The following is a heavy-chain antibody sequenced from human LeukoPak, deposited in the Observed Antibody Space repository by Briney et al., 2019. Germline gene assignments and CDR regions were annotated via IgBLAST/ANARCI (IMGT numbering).Heavy chain of an antibody. J-gene: IGHJ4*02. Sequence: GQSLRLSCAASGFTFSRFWTSWVSHAPGRGLEWVAKTNQAGREKFHMDSVKGRFTISRDNAKNSLNLLMNSLRAEDTAVYYCASASPAADYGGQGTLVTVSS. CDR2: TNQAGREK. D-gene: IGHD2-2*01. CDR1: GFTFSRFW. V-gene: IGHV3-7*01. CDR3: ASASPAADY.